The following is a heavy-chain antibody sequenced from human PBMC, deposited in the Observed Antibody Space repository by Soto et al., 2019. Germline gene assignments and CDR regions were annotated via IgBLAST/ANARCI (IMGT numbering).Heavy chain of an antibody. V-gene: IGHV3-74*01. CDR2: IDGDGRNT. CDR3: IRGSRGWNGIDD. D-gene: IGHD6-19*01. J-gene: IGHJ4*02. Sequence: EVQLVESGGGLVQPGGSLRVSCAASGFTFSSHWIHWVRQGPGKGLMSVSRIDGDGRNTDYADSVKGRFTISRDNAKNTVYLQMSSLRADDTGVYYCIRGSRGWNGIDDWGQGALVTVSS. CDR1: GFTFSSHW.